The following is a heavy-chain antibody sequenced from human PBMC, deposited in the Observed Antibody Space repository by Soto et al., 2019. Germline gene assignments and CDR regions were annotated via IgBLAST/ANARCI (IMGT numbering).Heavy chain of an antibody. CDR1: GGSISNYY. D-gene: IGHD6-19*01. CDR2: IHNSENT. Sequence: QVQLQESGPGLVKPSETLSLTCTASGGSISNYYWNWIRQPPGKGLEWIGNIHNSENTNYNPSLVHRVTISLATSNNQCSLKMNSVTAADTAVYYCTTGSGWTSEHWGRGTLVTVSS. V-gene: IGHV4-59*08. CDR3: TTGSGWTSEH. J-gene: IGHJ1*01.